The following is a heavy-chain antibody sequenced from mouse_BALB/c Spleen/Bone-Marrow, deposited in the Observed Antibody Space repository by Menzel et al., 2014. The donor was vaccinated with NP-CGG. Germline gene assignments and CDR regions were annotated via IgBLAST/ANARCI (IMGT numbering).Heavy chain of an antibody. CDR1: GYTFSSYW. CDR3: ARRGISWFAY. CDR2: ILPGSGST. J-gene: IGHJ3*01. V-gene: IGHV1-9*01. Sequence: VQLQESGAELMKPGASVKISCKATGYTFSSYWIEWVKQRPGHGLEWIGEILPGSGSTNYSEKFKGKATFTADTSSNTAYMQLSSLTSEDSAVHYCARRGISWFAYWGQGTLVTVSA.